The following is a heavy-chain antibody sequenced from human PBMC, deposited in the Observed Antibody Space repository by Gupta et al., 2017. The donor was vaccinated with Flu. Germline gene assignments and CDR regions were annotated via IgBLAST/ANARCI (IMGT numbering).Heavy chain of an antibody. CDR3: ARSFGVATSNWIDP. CDR1: GFTFSTSS. D-gene: IGHD5-12*01. Sequence: EVQLVESGGGLVKPGGSLRLSCAASGFTFSTSSMNWVRQAPGKGLEWVSSISSSSSYIYYADSVKGRFTISRDNAKNSVYLQMNSLRAEDTAVYYCARSFGVATSNWIDPWGQGTLVTVSS. CDR2: ISSSSSYI. V-gene: IGHV3-21*01. J-gene: IGHJ5*02.